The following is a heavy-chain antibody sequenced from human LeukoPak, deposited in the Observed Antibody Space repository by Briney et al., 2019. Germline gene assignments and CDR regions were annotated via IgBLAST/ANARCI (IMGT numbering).Heavy chain of an antibody. CDR2: INPSDGST. CDR1: GXXFXSXX. D-gene: IGHD5-24*01. V-gene: IGHV1-46*01. J-gene: IGHJ4*02. Sequence: GASVXVSCKASGXXFXSXXXXXVXQXPXQXXEWMGVINPSDGSTNYAQKFQGRVTMTRDTSTRTIYMQLSSLRSEDTAVYYCARDVAREFDYWGQGALVTVSS. CDR3: ARDVAREFDY.